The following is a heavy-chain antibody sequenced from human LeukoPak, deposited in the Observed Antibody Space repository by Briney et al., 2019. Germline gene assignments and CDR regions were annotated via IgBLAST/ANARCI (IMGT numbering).Heavy chain of an antibody. CDR1: GYTLTELS. Sequence: GASVKVSCTVSGYTLTELSMHWVRQAPGKGLEWMGGFDPEDGETIYAQKFQGRVTMTEDTSTDTAYMELSSLRSEDTAVYYCATALRWVTAIYFDYWGQGTLVTVSS. CDR3: ATALRWVTAIYFDY. V-gene: IGHV1-24*01. J-gene: IGHJ4*02. D-gene: IGHD2-21*02. CDR2: FDPEDGET.